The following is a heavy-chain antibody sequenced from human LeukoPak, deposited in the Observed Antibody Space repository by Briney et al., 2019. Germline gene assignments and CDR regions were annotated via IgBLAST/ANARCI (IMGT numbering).Heavy chain of an antibody. CDR1: GYTFTSYY. D-gene: IGHD2-15*01. CDR3: ATLREDIVVVVDAFDI. CDR2: INPSGGST. V-gene: IGHV1-46*01. Sequence: GASVKVSCKASGYTFTSYYMHWVRQAPGQGLEWMGIINPSGGSTSYAQKFQGRVTMTRDMSTSTVYMELSSLRSEDTAVYYCATLREDIVVVVDAFDIWAKGQWSPSLQ. J-gene: IGHJ3*02.